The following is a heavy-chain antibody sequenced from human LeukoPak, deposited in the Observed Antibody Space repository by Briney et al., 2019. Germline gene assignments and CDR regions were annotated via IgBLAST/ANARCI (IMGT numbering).Heavy chain of an antibody. Sequence: SETLSLTCTVSGGSISSRSYYWGWIRQPPGKGLEWIGSIYYSGSTYYNPSLKSRVTISVDTSKNQFSLKLSSVTAADTAVYYCASVDGNYYDSSGMAAQPFDYWGQGTLVTVSS. CDR2: IYYSGST. V-gene: IGHV4-39*01. J-gene: IGHJ4*02. CDR1: GGSISSRSYY. D-gene: IGHD3-22*01. CDR3: ASVDGNYYDSSGMAAQPFDY.